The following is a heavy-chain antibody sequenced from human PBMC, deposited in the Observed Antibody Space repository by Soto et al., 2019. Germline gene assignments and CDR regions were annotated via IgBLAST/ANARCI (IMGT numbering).Heavy chain of an antibody. Sequence: GGSLRLSCSASGFTFSSYAMHWVRQAPGKGLEYVSAISSNGGSTYYADSVKGRFTISRDNSKNTLYLQMSSLRAEDTAVYYCVRGRDYYGSGSYYNSATRYYYYYGMDVWGQGTTVTVSS. CDR2: ISSNGGST. CDR1: GFTFSSYA. CDR3: VRGRDYYGSGSYYNSATRYYYYYGMDV. J-gene: IGHJ6*02. D-gene: IGHD3-10*01. V-gene: IGHV3-64D*06.